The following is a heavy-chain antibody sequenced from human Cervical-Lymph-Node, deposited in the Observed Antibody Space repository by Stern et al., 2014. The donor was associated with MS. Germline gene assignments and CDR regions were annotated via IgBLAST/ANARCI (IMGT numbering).Heavy chain of an antibody. CDR2: MSFVGGNK. V-gene: IGHV3-30*03. CDR1: GFGFSNSG. Sequence: VQLVESGGGVAPLGRSRTHSCAASGFGFSNSGIHLGRPAPGKGLEWVAVMSFVGGNKKYGDSVKGRFSISRDMANNTLFLQMNSLRPEDTAVYYCMGVGDAMHVWGQGTTVIVSS. CDR3: MGVGDAMHV. J-gene: IGHJ6*02.